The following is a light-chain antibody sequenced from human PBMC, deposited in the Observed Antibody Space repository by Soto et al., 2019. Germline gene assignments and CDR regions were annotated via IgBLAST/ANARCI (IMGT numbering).Light chain of an antibody. V-gene: IGKV1-39*01. J-gene: IGKJ5*01. CDR2: DAS. Sequence: DIQMTQSPSSLSASVGDRVTITCRASQSISSYLNWYQQKPGKAPKLLIYDASSLESGVPSRFSGSESGTEFTLTISSLQSEDFAVYYCQQYNNWPFITFGQGTRLEIK. CDR3: QQYNNWPFIT. CDR1: QSISSY.